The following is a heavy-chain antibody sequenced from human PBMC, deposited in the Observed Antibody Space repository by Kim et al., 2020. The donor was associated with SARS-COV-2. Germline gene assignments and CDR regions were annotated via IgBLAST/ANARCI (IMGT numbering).Heavy chain of an antibody. D-gene: IGHD1-7*01. V-gene: IGHV6-1*01. CDR3: ARWNYRVTNAGDAFDI. Sequence: SQTLSLTCAISGDRVSSNSAAWNWIRQSPSRGLEWLGRTYYRSKWYNDYAVSVKSRITINPDTSKNQFSLQLNSVTPEDTAVYYCARWNYRVTNAGDAFDIWGQGTMVTVSS. CDR1: GDRVSSNSAA. CDR2: TYYRSKWYN. J-gene: IGHJ3*02.